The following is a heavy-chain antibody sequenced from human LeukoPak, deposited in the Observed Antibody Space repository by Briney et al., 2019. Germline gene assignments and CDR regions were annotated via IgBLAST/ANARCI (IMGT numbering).Heavy chain of an antibody. CDR3: VRSTSPPQFDY. CDR1: GFNFDTYP. J-gene: IGHJ4*02. V-gene: IGHV3-21*01. CDR2: MNSGSHYK. D-gene: IGHD2-2*01. Sequence: GGSLRFSCTASGFNFDTYPRNWVGQAPGKGLEWVSSMNSGSHYKEYAHSVKGRFIISRANAKNSLYLQMNSLRAEDTAVYYCVRSTSPPQFDYWGQGILVSVSS.